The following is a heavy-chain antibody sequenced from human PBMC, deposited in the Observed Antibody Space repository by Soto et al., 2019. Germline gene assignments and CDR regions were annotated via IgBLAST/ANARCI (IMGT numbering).Heavy chain of an antibody. CDR1: GGTFSSYA. J-gene: IGHJ6*02. Sequence: ASVKVSCKASGGTFSSYAISWVRQAPGQGLEWMGGIIPIFGTANYAQKFQGRVTITADESTSTAYMELSSLRSEDTAVYYCASAYCTNGVCPTRPSYYYYYGMDVWGQGTTVTVS. CDR2: IIPIFGTA. V-gene: IGHV1-69*13. CDR3: ASAYCTNGVCPTRPSYYYYYGMDV. D-gene: IGHD2-8*01.